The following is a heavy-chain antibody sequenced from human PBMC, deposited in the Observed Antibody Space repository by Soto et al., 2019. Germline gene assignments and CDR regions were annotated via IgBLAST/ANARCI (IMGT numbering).Heavy chain of an antibody. J-gene: IGHJ1*01. CDR1: GFTFSSFA. D-gene: IGHD2-15*01. CDR2: ISGSGGST. CDR3: ARVVDSSGGSCYRDTKYFQH. Sequence: GGSMRLCCAASGFTFSSFAVILVRHAPGKGLEWVSAISGSGGSTYYADSVKGRFTISRDNSKNTLYLQMNSLRAEDTAVYYCARVVDSSGGSCYRDTKYFQHWGQGTLVTVSS. V-gene: IGHV3-23*01.